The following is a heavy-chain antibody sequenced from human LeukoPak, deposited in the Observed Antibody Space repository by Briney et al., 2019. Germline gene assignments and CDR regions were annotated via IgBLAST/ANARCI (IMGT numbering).Heavy chain of an antibody. V-gene: IGHV5-51*01. CDR3: ARQVDWNYLGNYYYYMDV. CDR1: GYSFTSYW. CDR2: IYPGDSDT. D-gene: IGHD1-7*01. Sequence: GESLKISCKGSGYSFTSYWIGWVRQMLGKGLEWMGIIYPGDSDTRYSPSFQGQVTISADKSISTAYLQWSSLKASDTAMYYCARQVDWNYLGNYYYYMDVWGKGTTVTVSS. J-gene: IGHJ6*03.